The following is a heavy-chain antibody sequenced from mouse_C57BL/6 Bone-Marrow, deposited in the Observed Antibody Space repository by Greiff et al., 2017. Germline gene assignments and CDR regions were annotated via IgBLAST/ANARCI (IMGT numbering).Heavy chain of an antibody. CDR1: GFTFSSYG. J-gene: IGHJ2*01. D-gene: IGHD2-1*01. Sequence: EVQLQQSGGDLVKPGGSLKLSCAASGFTFSSYGMSWVRQTPDKRLEWVATISSGGSYTYYPASVKGRFTISRDNAKNTLYLQMSSLKSEDTAMYYCARHIYNGNYAFDYWGQGTTLTVSS. CDR3: ARHIYNGNYAFDY. V-gene: IGHV5-6*01. CDR2: ISSGGSYT.